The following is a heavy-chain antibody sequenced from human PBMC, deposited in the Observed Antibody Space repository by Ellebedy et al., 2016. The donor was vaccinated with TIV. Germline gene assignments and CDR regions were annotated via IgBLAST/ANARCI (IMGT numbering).Heavy chain of an antibody. CDR3: ARGEEDCSGGSCYYYYYGMDV. D-gene: IGHD2-15*01. J-gene: IGHJ6*02. V-gene: IGHV5-51*01. CDR1: GYSFTSYW. CDR2: IYPGDSDT. Sequence: GESLKISCKGSGYSFTSYWIGWVRQMPGKGLEWMGIIYPGDSDTRYSPSFQGQVTISADKSISTAYLQWSSLKASDTAMYYCARGEEDCSGGSCYYYYYGMDVWGQGTTVTVSS.